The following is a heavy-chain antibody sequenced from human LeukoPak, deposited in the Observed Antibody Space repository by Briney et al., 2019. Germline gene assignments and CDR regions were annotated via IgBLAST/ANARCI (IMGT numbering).Heavy chain of an antibody. CDR3: AKDILSMVRGALDY. J-gene: IGHJ4*02. V-gene: IGHV3-9*01. CDR1: GFTFDDYA. CDR2: ISWNSGSI. Sequence: PGGSLRLSGAASGFTFDDYAMHWVRQAPGKGLEWVSGISWNSGSIGYADSVKGRFTISGDNAKNSLYLQMNSLRAEDTALYYCAKDILSMVRGALDYWGQGTLVTVSS. D-gene: IGHD3-10*01.